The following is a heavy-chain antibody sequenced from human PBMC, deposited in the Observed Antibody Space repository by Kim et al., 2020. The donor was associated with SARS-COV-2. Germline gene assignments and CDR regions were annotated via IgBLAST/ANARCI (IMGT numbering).Heavy chain of an antibody. V-gene: IGHV1-46*01. J-gene: IGHJ3*02. CDR1: GYTFTSYY. D-gene: IGHD3-10*01. CDR2: INPSGGST. CDR3: ARGSITMVRGVIIKGAFDI. Sequence: ASVKVSCKASGYTFTSYYMHWVRQAPGQGLEWMGIINPSGGSTSYAQKFQGRVTMTRDTSTSTVYMELSSLRSEDTAVYYCARGSITMVRGVIIKGAFDIWGQGTMVTVSS.